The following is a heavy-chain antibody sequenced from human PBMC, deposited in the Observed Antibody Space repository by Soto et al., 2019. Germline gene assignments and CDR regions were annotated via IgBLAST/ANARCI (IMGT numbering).Heavy chain of an antibody. Sequence: QVQLQESGPGLVKPSGTLSLTCAVSGGSISSSNWWSWVRQPPGKGLEWIGEIYHSGSTNYNPSPKRLVIISLDKSKHQFSLQPIFISPADTAMYYCARVRSRYWSRTSRYSSDYWGQGTLVTVSS. J-gene: IGHJ4*02. V-gene: IGHV4-4*02. CDR3: ARVRSRYWSRTSRYSSDY. CDR2: IYHSGST. CDR1: GGSISSSNW. D-gene: IGHD2-2*01.